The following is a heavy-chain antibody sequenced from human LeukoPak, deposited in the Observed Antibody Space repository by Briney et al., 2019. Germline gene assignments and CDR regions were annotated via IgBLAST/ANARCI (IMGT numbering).Heavy chain of an antibody. V-gene: IGHV3-21*01. CDR2: ISSSSSYI. D-gene: IGHD6-13*01. CDR3: ARDQIIAAAVLDY. Sequence: PGGSLRLSCAASGFTFSSYSMNWVRQAPGKGLEWVSSISSSSSYIYYADSVKGRFTISRDNAKNSLYLQMNSPRAEDTAVYYCARDQIIAAAVLDYWGQGTLVTVSS. CDR1: GFTFSSYS. J-gene: IGHJ4*02.